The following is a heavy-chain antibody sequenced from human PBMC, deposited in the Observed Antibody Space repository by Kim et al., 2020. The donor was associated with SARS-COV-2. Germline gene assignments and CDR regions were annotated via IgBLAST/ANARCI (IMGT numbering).Heavy chain of an antibody. CDR3: ARAVDGYNYFDY. D-gene: IGHD5-12*01. J-gene: IGHJ4*02. Sequence: YNPTPKSRVTISVGTSKNQFSLKLSSVTAADTAVYYCARAVDGYNYFDYWGQGTLVTVSS. V-gene: IGHV4-59*01.